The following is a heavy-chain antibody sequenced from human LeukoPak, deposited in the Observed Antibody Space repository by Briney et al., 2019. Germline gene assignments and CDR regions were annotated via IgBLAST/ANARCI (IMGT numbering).Heavy chain of an antibody. CDR3: AKGPYSSSNFWFDA. J-gene: IGHJ5*02. CDR1: LFTFWENM. CDR2: IIVSGHGT. V-gene: IGHV3-23*01. D-gene: IGHD6-13*01. Sequence: GASLRLSSAASLFTFWENMLSSVSQNLGERPERVSRIIVSGHGTYYADSVKGRLTISRDNSQNTLYLQVNSLRAEDTAMYYCAKGPYSSSNFWFDAWGQGALVTVSS.